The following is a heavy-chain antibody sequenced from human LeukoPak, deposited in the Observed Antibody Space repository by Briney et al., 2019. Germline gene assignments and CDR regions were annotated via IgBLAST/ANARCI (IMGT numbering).Heavy chain of an antibody. CDR1: GGTFSSYA. V-gene: IGHV1-69*13. Sequence: ASVKVSCKASGGTFSSYAISWVRQAPGQGLEWMGGIIPTFGTANYAQKFQGRVTITADESTSTAYMELSSLRSEDTAVYYCARGGGIAAAGHQDWFDPWGQGTLVTVSS. CDR2: IIPTFGTA. D-gene: IGHD6-13*01. CDR3: ARGGGIAAAGHQDWFDP. J-gene: IGHJ5*02.